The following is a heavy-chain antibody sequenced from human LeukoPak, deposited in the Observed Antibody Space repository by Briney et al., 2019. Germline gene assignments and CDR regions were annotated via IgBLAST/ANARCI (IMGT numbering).Heavy chain of an antibody. CDR2: ISSDGSDT. Sequence: GGSLRLSCAASGFTFSSYWMHWVRQAPGKGLVWVSRISSDGSDTNYADSVKGRFTISRDNPKNTLYLQMNTLRAEDTALYYCAKNRGDITSARVGCDYWGQGALVTVSS. D-gene: IGHD2-15*01. J-gene: IGHJ4*02. CDR1: GFTFSSYW. V-gene: IGHV3-74*01. CDR3: AKNRGDITSARVGCDY.